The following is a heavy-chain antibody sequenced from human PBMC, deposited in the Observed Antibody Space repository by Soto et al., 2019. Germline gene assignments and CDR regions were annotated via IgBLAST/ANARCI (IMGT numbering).Heavy chain of an antibody. J-gene: IGHJ3*02. D-gene: IGHD6-19*01. CDR2: ISGSDDST. CDR3: AKAGAGAGTYDAFDI. Sequence: EVQLLESGGGLVQPGGSLRLSCAASGFTFSSYAMGWVRQAPGKGLEWVSAISGSDDSTDYADSVKGRFTISRDYSKSTLYLQMSSLGAEDTAVYYCAKAGAGAGTYDAFDIWGQGTMVTVSS. V-gene: IGHV3-23*01. CDR1: GFTFSSYA.